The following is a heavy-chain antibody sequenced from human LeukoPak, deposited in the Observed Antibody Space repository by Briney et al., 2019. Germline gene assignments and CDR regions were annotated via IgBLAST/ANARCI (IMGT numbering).Heavy chain of an antibody. CDR3: ARRVEYNYGFRFDP. J-gene: IGHJ5*02. CDR2: IYSSDNT. V-gene: IGHV4-4*07. D-gene: IGHD5-18*01. Sequence: SETLSLTCTVSGGPIRSYLWNWIRQPAGKGLEWIGHIYSSDNTSYNPSLKSRVTMSVDTSKNQFSLKLTSVTAADTAVYYCARRVEYNYGFRFDPWGQGTLVTVSS. CDR1: GGPIRSYL.